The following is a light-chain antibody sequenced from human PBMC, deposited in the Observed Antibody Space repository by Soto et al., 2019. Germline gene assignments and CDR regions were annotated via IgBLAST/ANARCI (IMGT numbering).Light chain of an antibody. CDR3: QQYNSWPLT. CDR1: QSVSSSS. CDR2: GTS. J-gene: IGKJ4*01. Sequence: ETVLTQSPGTLSLSPGERATLSCRASQSVSSSSLAWYQQRPGQAPRLLIYGTSSRATGIPDRFSGSGSGTDFTLTISSLQSEDFAVYYCQQYNSWPLTFGGGTKVDIK. V-gene: IGKV3-20*01.